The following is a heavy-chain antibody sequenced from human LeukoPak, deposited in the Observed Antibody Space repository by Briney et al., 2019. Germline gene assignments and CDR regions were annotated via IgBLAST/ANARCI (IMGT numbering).Heavy chain of an antibody. CDR3: ARVDLVVAAHYY. CDR2: IGAYNGNT. D-gene: IGHD2-15*01. J-gene: IGHJ4*02. Sequence: ASVKVSRKASGYTFTSYGISWVRQAPGQGLEWMGWIGAYNGNTNYAQKLQGRVTMTTDTSTSTAYMELRSLRSDDTAVYYCARVDLVVAAHYYWGQGTLATVSS. CDR1: GYTFTSYG. V-gene: IGHV1-18*01.